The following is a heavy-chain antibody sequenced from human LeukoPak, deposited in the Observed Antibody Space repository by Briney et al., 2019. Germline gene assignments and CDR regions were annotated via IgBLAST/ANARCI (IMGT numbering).Heavy chain of an antibody. CDR3: ARDSNDYCAFDI. Sequence: ASVKVSCKASGYTFTSYGISWVRQAPGQGLEWMGWISAYNGNTNYAQKLQGRVTMTTDTYTSTAYMELRSLRSDDTAVYYCARDSNDYCAFDIWGQGTMVTVSS. CDR1: GYTFTSYG. V-gene: IGHV1-18*01. J-gene: IGHJ3*02. CDR2: ISAYNGNT. D-gene: IGHD4-11*01.